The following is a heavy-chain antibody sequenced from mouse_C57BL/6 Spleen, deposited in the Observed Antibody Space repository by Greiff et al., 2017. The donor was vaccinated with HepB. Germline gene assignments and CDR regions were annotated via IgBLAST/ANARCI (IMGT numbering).Heavy chain of an antibody. Sequence: VQLKESGAELARPGASVKLSCKASGYTFTSYGISWVKQRTGQGLEWIGEIYPRSGNTYYNEKFKGKATLTADKSSSTAYMELRSLTSEDSAVYFCARWGNSSYYAMDYWGQGTSVTVSS. CDR1: GYTFTSYG. D-gene: IGHD2-1*01. CDR2: IYPRSGNT. J-gene: IGHJ4*01. CDR3: ARWGNSSYYAMDY. V-gene: IGHV1-81*01.